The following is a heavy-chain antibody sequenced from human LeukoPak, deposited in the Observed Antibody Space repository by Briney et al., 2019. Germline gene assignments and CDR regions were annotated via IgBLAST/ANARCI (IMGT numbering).Heavy chain of an antibody. CDR3: ASPYYYDSSGLDY. J-gene: IGHJ4*02. D-gene: IGHD3-22*01. Sequence: ASVKVSCEASGGTSSSYAISWVRQAPGQGLEWMGGIIPIFGTANYAQKFQGRVTITADKSTSTAYMELSSLRSEDTAVYYCASPYYYDSSGLDYWGRGTLVTVSS. CDR2: IIPIFGTA. V-gene: IGHV1-69*06. CDR1: GGTSSSYA.